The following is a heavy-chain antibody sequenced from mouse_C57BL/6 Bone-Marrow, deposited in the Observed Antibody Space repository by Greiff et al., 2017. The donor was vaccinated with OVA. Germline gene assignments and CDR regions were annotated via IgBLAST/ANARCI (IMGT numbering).Heavy chain of an antibody. Sequence: VQLKESGGGLVKPGGSLKLSCAASGFTFSSYAMSWVRQTPEKRLEWVATISDGGSYTYYPDNVKGRFTISRDNAKNNLYLQMSHLKAEDTAMYYCGPHAMDYWGQGTSVTVSS. J-gene: IGHJ4*01. CDR1: GFTFSSYA. CDR2: ISDGGSYT. CDR3: GPHAMDY. V-gene: IGHV5-4*01.